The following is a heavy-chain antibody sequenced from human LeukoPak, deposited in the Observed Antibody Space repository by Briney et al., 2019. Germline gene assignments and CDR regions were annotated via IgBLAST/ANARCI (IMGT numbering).Heavy chain of an antibody. J-gene: IGHJ4*02. CDR3: AREPYSSSWVDY. CDR2: IYYSGST. Sequence: SETLSLTCTVSGVSISSYYWSWIRQPPGKGLEWIGYIYYSGSTNYNPSLKSRATISVDTSKNQFSLKLSSVTAAETAVYYCAREPYSSSWVDYWGQGTLVTVSS. CDR1: GVSISSYY. V-gene: IGHV4-59*01. D-gene: IGHD6-13*01.